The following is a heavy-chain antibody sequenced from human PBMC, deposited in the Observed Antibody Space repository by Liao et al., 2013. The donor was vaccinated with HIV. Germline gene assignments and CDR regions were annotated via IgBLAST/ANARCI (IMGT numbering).Heavy chain of an antibody. CDR3: ARDMWLRRINKWGVFDS. J-gene: IGHJ4*02. V-gene: IGHV4-61*02. Sequence: QVQLQESGPGLVKPSQTLSLTCTVSGGSIGSGSYYWSWIRQPAGKGLEWIGRIYTSGSTNYSPSLRSRVTMSIDTSKNQFSLKLSSVTAADTAVYYCARDMWLRRINKWGVFDSWGQGALVTVSS. CDR2: IYTSGST. D-gene: IGHD3-10*01. CDR1: GGSIGSGSYY.